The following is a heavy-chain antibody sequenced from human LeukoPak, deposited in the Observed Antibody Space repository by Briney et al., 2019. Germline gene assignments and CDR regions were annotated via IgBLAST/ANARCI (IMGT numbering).Heavy chain of an antibody. V-gene: IGHV3-30*02. CDR3: ARAYDKAYDY. CDR1: GFTFSSYG. CDR2: IRYDGSNK. D-gene: IGHD2-21*01. Sequence: GGSLRLSCAASGFTFSSYGMHWVRQAPGKGLEWVAFIRYDGSNKYYADSVKGRFTISRDNSKNTLYLQMNSLRAEDSAIYRCARAYDKAYDYWGQGTLVTVSS. J-gene: IGHJ4*02.